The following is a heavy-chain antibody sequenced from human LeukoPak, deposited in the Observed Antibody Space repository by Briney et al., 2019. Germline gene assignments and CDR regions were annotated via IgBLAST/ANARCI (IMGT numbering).Heavy chain of an antibody. D-gene: IGHD5-12*01. J-gene: IGHJ4*02. CDR2: MNPNSGNT. CDR1: GYTFTSYD. CDR3: ARDGHGYSGYDLPNYFDY. V-gene: IGHV1-8*01. Sequence: GASVKVSCKASGYTFTSYDINWVRQATGQGLEWMGWMNPNSGNTGYAQKFQGRVTMTRNTSISTAYMELSSLRSEDTAVYYCARDGHGYSGYDLPNYFDYWGQGTLVTVSS.